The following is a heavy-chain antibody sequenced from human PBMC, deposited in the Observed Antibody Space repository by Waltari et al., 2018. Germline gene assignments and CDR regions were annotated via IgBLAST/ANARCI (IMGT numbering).Heavy chain of an antibody. J-gene: IGHJ4*02. CDR1: GGTFSSYA. Sequence: QVQLVQSGAEVKKPGSSVKVSCKASGGTFSSYAISWVRQSPGQGLEWMGRIIPIFGTANYAQKFQGRVTITADKSTSTAYMELSSLRSEDTAVYYCATRYYYGSGSYFPGIDYWGQGTLVTVSS. D-gene: IGHD3-10*01. CDR2: IIPIFGTA. CDR3: ATRYYYGSGSYFPGIDY. V-gene: IGHV1-69*08.